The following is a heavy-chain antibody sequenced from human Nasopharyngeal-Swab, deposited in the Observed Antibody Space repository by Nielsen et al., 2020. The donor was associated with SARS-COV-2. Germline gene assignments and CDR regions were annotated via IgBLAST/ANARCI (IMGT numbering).Heavy chain of an antibody. CDR2: ITGNGDTT. Sequence: GESLKISCAASGFTFSSYSMRWLRQAPGKGLEWVSTITGNGDTTYYADSVKGRFTISRDNSKNTLYLQMKSLRAEDTGVYYCASLRADTPDFAYWGRGTLVTVSS. V-gene: IGHV3-23*01. J-gene: IGHJ4*02. D-gene: IGHD2-15*01. CDR1: GFTFSSYS. CDR3: ASLRADTPDFAY.